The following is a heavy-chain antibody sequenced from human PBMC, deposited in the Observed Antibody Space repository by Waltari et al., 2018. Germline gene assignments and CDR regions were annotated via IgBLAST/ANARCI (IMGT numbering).Heavy chain of an antibody. Sequence: QVQLVQSGGEVMKPGASVKVSCKASGYTFTNFGINWVRQAPGQGLEWMGWIRPYHGNADYNQKFQDRVTMTTDTSTKTAYLELRSVRSDDTAVYYCARGGGPRTIVALTCDLWGQGTLVTVSS. CDR1: GYTFTNFG. J-gene: IGHJ5*02. CDR2: IRPYHGNA. V-gene: IGHV1-18*01. CDR3: ARGGGPRTIVALTCDL. D-gene: IGHD5-12*01.